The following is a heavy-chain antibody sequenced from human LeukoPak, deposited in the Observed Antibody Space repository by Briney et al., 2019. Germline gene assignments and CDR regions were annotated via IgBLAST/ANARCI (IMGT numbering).Heavy chain of an antibody. CDR1: GFTVSRNY. D-gene: IGHD1-7*01. V-gene: IGHV3-23*01. J-gene: IGHJ4*02. CDR3: AKRDPNCNYPY. Sequence: GGSLRLTWAASGFTVSRNYISWVRQAPEKGLEWVSAISGSGGSTYYADSVKGRFTISRDNSKNTLYLQMNSLRAEDTAVYYCAKRDPNCNYPYWGQGTLVTVSS. CDR2: ISGSGGST.